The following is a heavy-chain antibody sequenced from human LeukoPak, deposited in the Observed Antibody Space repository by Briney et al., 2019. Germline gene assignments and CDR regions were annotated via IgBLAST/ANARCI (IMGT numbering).Heavy chain of an antibody. CDR2: MDNFGIK. CDR1: DFSVNNNY. J-gene: IGHJ3*02. D-gene: IGHD4-17*01. Sequence: GGSLRLSCEASDFSVNNNYVDWVRQAPGKGLEWVSCMDNFGIKTYADSVKGRFTISRDNSKYTLFLQMNSLRAEDTAVYYCARDPNGDYIGAFDMWGPGTMVTVSS. CDR3: ARDPNGDYIGAFDM. V-gene: IGHV3-53*01.